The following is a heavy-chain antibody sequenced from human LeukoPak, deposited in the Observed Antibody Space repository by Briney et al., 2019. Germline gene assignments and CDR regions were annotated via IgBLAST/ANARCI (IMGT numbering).Heavy chain of an antibody. CDR1: GYTFTSYY. D-gene: IGHD3-3*01. J-gene: IGHJ4*02. V-gene: IGHV1-46*01. Sequence: VASVKVSCKASGYTFTSYYMHWVRQAPGKGLEWMGGFDPEDGETIYAQKFQGRVTMTRDMSTSTVYMELSSLRSEDTAVYYCARSVLRFLEWLLHPSPLDYWGQGTLVTVSS. CDR3: ARSVLRFLEWLLHPSPLDY. CDR2: FDPEDGET.